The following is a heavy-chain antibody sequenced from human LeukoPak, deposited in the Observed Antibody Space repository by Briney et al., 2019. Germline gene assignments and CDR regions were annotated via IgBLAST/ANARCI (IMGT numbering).Heavy chain of an antibody. CDR2: IYYSGST. CDR3: ARELNGAFDP. CDR1: GGSISSSNYY. V-gene: IGHV4-39*02. J-gene: IGHJ5*02. D-gene: IGHD1-1*01. Sequence: PSETLSLTCTVSGGSISSSNYYWGWIRQPPGKGLEWIGSIYYSGSTYYNPSLKSRVTISVDTSKNQFSLKLSSVTAADTAVYYCARELNGAFDPWGQGTLVTVSS.